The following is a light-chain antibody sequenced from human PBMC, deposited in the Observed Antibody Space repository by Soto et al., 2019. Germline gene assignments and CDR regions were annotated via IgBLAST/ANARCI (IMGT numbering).Light chain of an antibody. J-gene: IGKJ2*01. Sequence: VVLTQSPGTLSLSPGERGTLSCRASQSVNSKYLAWYQQKPGQAPRLLIFGASTRATGIPDRFSGSGSGTDFTLTISRLEPEDFAVYYCQQYGRSPRYTFGQGTKLEIK. CDR1: QSVNSKY. CDR2: GAS. CDR3: QQYGRSPRYT. V-gene: IGKV3-20*01.